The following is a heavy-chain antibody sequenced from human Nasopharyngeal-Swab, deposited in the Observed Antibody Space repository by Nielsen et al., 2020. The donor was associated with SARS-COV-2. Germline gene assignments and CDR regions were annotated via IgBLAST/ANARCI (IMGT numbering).Heavy chain of an antibody. CDR3: AREMGYYGSGSYRPFDY. Sequence: ASVKVSCKASGYTFTSYYIHWVRQAPGQGLEWMGIINPSGGSTSYAKKFQGLVTMTRDTSTSTVYMELSSLRSEDTAVYYCAREMGYYGSGSYRPFDYWGQGTLVTVSS. D-gene: IGHD3-10*01. CDR2: INPSGGST. V-gene: IGHV1-46*01. CDR1: GYTFTSYY. J-gene: IGHJ4*02.